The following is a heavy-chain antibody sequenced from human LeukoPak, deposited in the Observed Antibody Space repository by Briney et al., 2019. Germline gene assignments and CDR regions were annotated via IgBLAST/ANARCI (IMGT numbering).Heavy chain of an antibody. CDR3: ARSHCSGGACYSAFGVFDY. V-gene: IGHV1-2*02. Sequence: GASVKVSCKASGYTFTGYGITWVRQAPGQGLEWMGWINPNSGGTNFAQKFRGRVTMTRDTSISTAYMELSRLTSDDTAVYYCARSHCSGGACYSAFGVFDYWGQGTLVTVSS. D-gene: IGHD2-15*01. CDR1: GYTFTGYG. CDR2: INPNSGGT. J-gene: IGHJ4*02.